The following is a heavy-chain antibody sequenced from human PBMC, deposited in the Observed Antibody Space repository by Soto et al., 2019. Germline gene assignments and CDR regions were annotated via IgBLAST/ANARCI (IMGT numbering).Heavy chain of an antibody. J-gene: IGHJ1*01. CDR3: AKGTPGYFQY. CDR2: ISWNSGSI. V-gene: IGHV3-9*01. Sequence: DVQLVESGGGLVQPGRSLRLSCAASGFTFDDYAMHWVRQAPGKGLEWVSGISWNSGSIGYADSVKGRFTISRDNAKNSGYLQVNRLRAEDSGLYYCAKGTPGYFQYWGQGTLVTVSS. CDR1: GFTFDDYA. D-gene: IGHD1-1*01.